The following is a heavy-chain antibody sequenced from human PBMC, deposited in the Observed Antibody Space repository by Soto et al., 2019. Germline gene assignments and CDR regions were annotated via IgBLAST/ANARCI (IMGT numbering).Heavy chain of an antibody. CDR2: MNPNSGNT. CDR3: AITLLRYFDWSI. CDR1: GYTFTIYD. J-gene: IGHJ3*02. Sequence: ASVKVSCTASGYTFTIYDINWVRQATGQGLEWMGWMNPNSGNTGYAQKFQGRVTMTRNTSISTAYMELSSLRSEDTAVYYCAITLLRYFDWSIWGQGTMVTVS. D-gene: IGHD3-9*01. V-gene: IGHV1-8*01.